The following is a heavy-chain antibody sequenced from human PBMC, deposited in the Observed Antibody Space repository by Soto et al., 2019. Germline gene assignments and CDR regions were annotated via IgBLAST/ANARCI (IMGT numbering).Heavy chain of an antibody. V-gene: IGHV2-5*02. CDR3: AHSSWLAAFDD. D-gene: IGHD6-19*01. CDR2: IYWDDDK. J-gene: IGHJ4*02. Sequence: QITLKESGPTLVKPTQTLTLTCTFSGFSLSTSGVGVGWIRQPPGKALEWLALIYWDDDKRYSPSLKSRLTXTXXTSKNPVVLTMTNMDPVDTATYYCAHSSWLAAFDDWGQGTLVTVSS. CDR1: GFSLSTSGVG.